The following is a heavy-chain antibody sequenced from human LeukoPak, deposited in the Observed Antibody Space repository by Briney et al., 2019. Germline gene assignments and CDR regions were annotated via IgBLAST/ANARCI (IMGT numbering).Heavy chain of an antibody. D-gene: IGHD6-19*01. CDR2: IYPADSDT. CDR3: ARHGRVAGNMVGDY. J-gene: IGHJ4*02. V-gene: IGHV5-51*01. Sequence: IIYPADSDTRYSPSFQGQVTISADKSISTAYLQWSSLKASDTAMYYCARHGRVAGNMVGDYWGQGTLVTVSS.